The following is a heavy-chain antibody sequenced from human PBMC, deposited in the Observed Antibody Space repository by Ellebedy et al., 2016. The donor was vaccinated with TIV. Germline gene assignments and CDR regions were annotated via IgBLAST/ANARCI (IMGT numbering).Heavy chain of an antibody. CDR1: GVSGSFSGVY. J-gene: IGHJ4*02. Sequence: SETLSLXXGAEGVSGSFSGVYWTWIRQPPGKGLEWIGDINHRGETNYNASLKSRLSMSIDTSQNQFSLKLTSVTAADTAIYYCTRDRVGTTDVWGQGTLVTVSS. D-gene: IGHD1-26*01. CDR2: INHRGET. V-gene: IGHV4-34*01. CDR3: TRDRVGTTDV.